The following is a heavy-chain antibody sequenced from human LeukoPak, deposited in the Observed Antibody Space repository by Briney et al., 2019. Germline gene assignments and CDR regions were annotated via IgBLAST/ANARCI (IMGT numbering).Heavy chain of an antibody. J-gene: IGHJ4*02. CDR2: ITYSGDT. CDR3: ARARSVEAPAGLLHDS. Sequence: SETLSLTCTVSRGSFSVYFWTWMRQSPGEGLEWLGHITYSGDTNYYTAFKSGVTTSAGTTTRQFSLKQISVTTADEAVYYCARARSVEAPAGLLHDSWGQGTLVTVSS. D-gene: IGHD3-3*01. CDR1: RGSFSVYF. V-gene: IGHV4-59*01.